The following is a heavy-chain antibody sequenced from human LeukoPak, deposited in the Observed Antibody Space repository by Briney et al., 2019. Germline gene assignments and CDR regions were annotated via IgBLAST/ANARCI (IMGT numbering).Heavy chain of an antibody. CDR3: ARDSAKYDFWSGYYFEAFDI. V-gene: IGHV1-8*01. Sequence: ASVKISCKASGYTFTSYDINWVRQDTGQGLEWMGWMNPNSGNTGYAQKFQGRVTMTRNTSISTAYMELSSLRSEDTAVYYCARDSAKYDFWSGYYFEAFDIWGQGTVVTVSS. CDR2: MNPNSGNT. D-gene: IGHD3-3*01. J-gene: IGHJ3*02. CDR1: GYTFTSYD.